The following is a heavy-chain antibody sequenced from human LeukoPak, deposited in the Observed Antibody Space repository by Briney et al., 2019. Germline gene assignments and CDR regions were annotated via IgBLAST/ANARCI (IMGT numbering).Heavy chain of an antibody. CDR2: ISSSGSTI. D-gene: IGHD1-26*01. V-gene: IGHV3-48*04. J-gene: IGHJ4*02. CDR3: ARDRAASGSYYF. CDR1: GGSISSSSYY. Sequence: PSETLSLTCTVSGGSISSSSYYWGWVRQAPGKGLEWVSYISSSGSTIYYADSVKGRFTISRDNAKNSLYLQMNSLRAEDTAVYYCARDRAASGSYYFWGQGTLVTVSS.